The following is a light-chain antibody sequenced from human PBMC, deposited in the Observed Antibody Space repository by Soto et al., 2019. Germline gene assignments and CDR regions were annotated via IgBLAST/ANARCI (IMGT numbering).Light chain of an antibody. CDR1: SGHSSYI. CDR3: ETWESNTRV. CDR2: LEGSGSY. Sequence: QPVLTQSSSASASLGSSVKLTCTLSSGHSSYIIAWHQQQPGKAPRYLMKLEGSGSYNKGSGVPDRFSGYSSGADRYLTISNLQFEDEAYYFCETWESNTRVFGGGTQLTVL. J-gene: IGLJ3*02. V-gene: IGLV4-60*02.